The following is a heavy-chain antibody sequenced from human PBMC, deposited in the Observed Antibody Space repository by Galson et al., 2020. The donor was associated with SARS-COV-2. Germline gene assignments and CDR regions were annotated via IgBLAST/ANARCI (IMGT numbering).Heavy chain of an antibody. J-gene: IGHJ3*02. CDR2: IKQDGSEK. CDR1: GFTFSSYW. Sequence: GESLKISCAASGFTFSSYWMSWVRQAPGKGLEWVANIKQDGSEKYYVDSVKGRFTISRDNAKNSLYLQMNSLRAEDTAVYYCARGGLYYYDSSGYYNDAFDIWGQGTMVTVSS. D-gene: IGHD3-22*01. CDR3: ARGGLYYYDSSGYYNDAFDI. V-gene: IGHV3-7*01.